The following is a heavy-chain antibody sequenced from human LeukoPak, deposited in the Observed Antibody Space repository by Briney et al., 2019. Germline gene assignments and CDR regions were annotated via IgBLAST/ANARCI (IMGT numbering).Heavy chain of an antibody. CDR1: GFSLSTRGVG. Sequence: SGPTLVKPTQTLTLTCTFSGFSLSTRGVGVGWIRQPPGKALEWLALIYWDDDKRYSPSLKSRLTITKDTSKNQVVLTMTNMDPVDTATYYRAHYSNWNDFDPWGQGTLVTVSS. CDR3: AHYSNWNDFDP. J-gene: IGHJ5*02. D-gene: IGHD1-1*01. CDR2: IYWDDDK. V-gene: IGHV2-5*02.